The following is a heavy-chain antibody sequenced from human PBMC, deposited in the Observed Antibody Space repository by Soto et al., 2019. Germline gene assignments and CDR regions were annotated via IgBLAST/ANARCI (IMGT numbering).Heavy chain of an antibody. CDR3: SYSSSPFGFDF. Sequence: QVQLVQSGAEVKKPGSSVKVSCKASGDTFSTYVISWVRQAPGQGLEWVGGIIPMFQKPTYAQSFQGRVLITADESTSTAYMELSSLRSEDAALYFCSYSSSPFGFDFWGQGTLVTVSS. CDR2: IIPMFQKP. V-gene: IGHV1-69*01. J-gene: IGHJ4*02. CDR1: GDTFSTYV. D-gene: IGHD6-13*01.